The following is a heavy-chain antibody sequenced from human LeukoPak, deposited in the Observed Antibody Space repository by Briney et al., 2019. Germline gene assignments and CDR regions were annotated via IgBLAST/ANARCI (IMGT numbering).Heavy chain of an antibody. CDR3: ARAKFVLRYFAAFDI. J-gene: IGHJ3*02. V-gene: IGHV1-69*04. CDR1: GGTFTSYA. CDR2: IIPILGIA. D-gene: IGHD3-9*01. Sequence: SVRVSCTASGGTFTSYAISWVRQAPGQGLEWMGRIIPILGIANYAQKFQGRVTITADKSTSTAYMELSSLRSEDTAVYYCARAKFVLRYFAAFDIWGQGTMVTVSS.